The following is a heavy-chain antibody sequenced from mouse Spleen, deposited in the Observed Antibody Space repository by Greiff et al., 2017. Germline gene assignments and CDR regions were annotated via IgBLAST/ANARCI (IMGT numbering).Heavy chain of an antibody. CDR2: INPNNGGT. J-gene: IGHJ4*01. D-gene: IGHD2-3*01. Sequence: EVQLQQSGPELVKPGASVKIPCKASGYTFTDYNMDWVKQSHGKSLEWIGDINPNNGGTIYNQKFKGKATLTVDKSSSTAYMELRSLTSEDTAVYYCARRYDGYYVNYAMDYWGQGTSVTVSS. CDR3: ARRYDGYYVNYAMDY. V-gene: IGHV1-18*01. CDR1: GYTFTDYN.